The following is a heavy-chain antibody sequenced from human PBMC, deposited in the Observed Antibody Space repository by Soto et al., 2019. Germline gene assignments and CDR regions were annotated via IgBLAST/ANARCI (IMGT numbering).Heavy chain of an antibody. Sequence: QLQLQESGPGLVKPSETLSLTCSVSGGSISSSSYYWGWIRQPPGKGLEWTGSISYSGSTYYNPCLKSRVTISVDTSKNQCSLKLSSASAADTAVYYCARYCSSTSCYARRAFDIWGQGTMVTVSS. D-gene: IGHD2-2*01. CDR1: GGSISSSSYY. CDR2: ISYSGST. J-gene: IGHJ3*02. V-gene: IGHV4-39*01. CDR3: ARYCSSTSCYARRAFDI.